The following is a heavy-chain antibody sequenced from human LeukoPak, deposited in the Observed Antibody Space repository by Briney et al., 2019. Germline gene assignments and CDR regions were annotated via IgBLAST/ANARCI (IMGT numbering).Heavy chain of an antibody. J-gene: IGHJ4*02. D-gene: IGHD3-22*01. CDR1: GFTFSSYW. CDR2: INTDGSST. V-gene: IGHV3-74*01. Sequence: PGGSLRLSCAASGFTFSSYWMHWVRQAPGKGLVWVSRINTDGSSTSYADSVKGRFTISRDNAKNTLYLQMNSLRAEDTAVYYRARDSRYYDSSGYYGYWGQGTLVTVSS. CDR3: ARDSRYYDSSGYYGY.